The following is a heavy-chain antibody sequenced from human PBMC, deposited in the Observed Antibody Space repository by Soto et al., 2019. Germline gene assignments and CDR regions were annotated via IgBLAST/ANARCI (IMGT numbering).Heavy chain of an antibody. CDR3: ARALSPTGMIWYYYYGMEV. D-gene: IGHD2-8*02. CDR2: ISSSSSYI. J-gene: IGHJ6*02. Sequence: PGGSLRLSCAASGFTFSSYSMNWVRQAPGKGLEWVSSISSSSSYIYYADSVKGRFTISRDNAKNSLYLQMNSLRAEDTAVYYCARALSPTGMIWYYYYGMEVWGQGTTVTVSS. CDR1: GFTFSSYS. V-gene: IGHV3-21*01.